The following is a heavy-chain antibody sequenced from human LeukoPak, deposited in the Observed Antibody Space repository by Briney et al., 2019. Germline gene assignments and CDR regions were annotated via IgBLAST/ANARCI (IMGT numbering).Heavy chain of an antibody. CDR2: IYPGDSDT. Sequence: GESLKISCKGSGYSFTSYWIGWVRQMPGKGLEWMGIIYPGDSDTRYSPSFQGQVTISADKSISTAYLQWSSLKASDTAMYYCANGYSSSWYNDGFDYWGQGTLVTVSS. J-gene: IGHJ4*02. V-gene: IGHV5-51*01. CDR1: GYSFTSYW. CDR3: ANGYSSSWYNDGFDY. D-gene: IGHD6-13*01.